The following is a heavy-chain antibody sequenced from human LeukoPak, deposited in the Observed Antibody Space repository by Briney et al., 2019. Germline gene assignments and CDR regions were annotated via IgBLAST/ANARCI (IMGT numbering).Heavy chain of an antibody. CDR2: IYTSGST. D-gene: IGHD2-2*02. CDR1: GGSISSYY. J-gene: IGHJ4*02. V-gene: IGHV4-4*09. Sequence: PSETLSLTCTVSGGSISSYYWSWIRQPPGKGLEWIGYIYTSGSTNYNPSLKSRVTISVDTSTTQFSLRLSSVTAADTAVYYCARLPIRCSSTSCYKGYFDYWGQGTLVTVSS. CDR3: ARLPIRCSSTSCYKGYFDY.